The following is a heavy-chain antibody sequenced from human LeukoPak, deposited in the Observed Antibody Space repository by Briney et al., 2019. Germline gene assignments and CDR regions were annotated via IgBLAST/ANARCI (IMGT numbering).Heavy chain of an antibody. CDR3: ARVSPDTALAAYFEY. CDR2: IYPGDSDT. D-gene: IGHD5-18*01. CDR1: GYSFTSYW. V-gene: IGHV5-51*01. J-gene: IGHJ4*02. Sequence: GESLKISCKGSGYSFTSYWIGWVRQVPGKGLEWMGIIYPGDSDTRYSPSFQGQVTISADKSLSLAYIQWSSLKASDTAMYFCARVSPDTALAAYFEYWGQGTLVTVSS.